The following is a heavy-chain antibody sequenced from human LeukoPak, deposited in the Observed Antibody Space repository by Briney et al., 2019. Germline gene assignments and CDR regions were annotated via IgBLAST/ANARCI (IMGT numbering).Heavy chain of an antibody. J-gene: IGHJ4*02. CDR3: AIEGFSGYYYALDY. D-gene: IGHD3-22*01. Sequence: GGSLRLSCAASGFTFSSYGMHCVRQAPGKGLEWVAVISYDGSNKYYADSVKGRFTISRDNSRNTLYLQMNSLRAEDTAVYYCAIEGFSGYYYALDYWGQGTLVTVSS. CDR1: GFTFSSYG. CDR2: ISYDGSNK. V-gene: IGHV3-30*03.